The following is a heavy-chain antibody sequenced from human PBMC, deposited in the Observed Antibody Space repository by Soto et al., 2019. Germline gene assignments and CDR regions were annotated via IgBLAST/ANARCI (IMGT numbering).Heavy chain of an antibody. J-gene: IGHJ6*02. CDR1: GYTFTTYG. CDR3: AREGEMPYYYYGLDV. Sequence: QVQLVQSGAEVRKPGASVDVSCKASGYTFTTYGISWVRQAPGQGLEWMGWISGYNGHTNYAQKFQGRVTMTTDTSTSTVYMDLRSLRSDDTAVYYCAREGEMPYYYYGLDVWGQGTTVNVS. D-gene: IGHD3-16*01. V-gene: IGHV1-18*01. CDR2: ISGYNGHT.